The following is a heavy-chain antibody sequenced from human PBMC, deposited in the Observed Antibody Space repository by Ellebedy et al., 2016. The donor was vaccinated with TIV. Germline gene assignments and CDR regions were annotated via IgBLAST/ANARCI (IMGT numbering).Heavy chain of an antibody. J-gene: IGHJ5*02. CDR1: GGSFSGYY. D-gene: IGHD3-3*01. CDR2: VNHRGST. Sequence: SETLSLTCALYGGSFSGYYWSWIRQPPGKRLEWIGEVNHRGSTNYNPSLKSRVTISVHTSSDQFSLKLNSVTAADTAVYYCAKGRVYYDFWSGSPNWFDPWGQGTLVTVPS. CDR3: AKGRVYYDFWSGSPNWFDP. V-gene: IGHV4-34*01.